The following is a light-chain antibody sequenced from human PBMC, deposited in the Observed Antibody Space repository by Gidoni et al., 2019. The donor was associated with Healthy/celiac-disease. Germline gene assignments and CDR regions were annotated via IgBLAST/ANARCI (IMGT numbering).Light chain of an antibody. Sequence: EIVFTQSPATLSLSPGERATLSCRASQSVSSYLAWYQQKPGQAPRLLIYDASNRATGIPARFSGSGSGTDFTLTISSLEPEDFAVYYCQQRSNWPLYTFGQGTKLEIK. CDR1: QSVSSY. V-gene: IGKV3-11*01. CDR2: DAS. CDR3: QQRSNWPLYT. J-gene: IGKJ2*01.